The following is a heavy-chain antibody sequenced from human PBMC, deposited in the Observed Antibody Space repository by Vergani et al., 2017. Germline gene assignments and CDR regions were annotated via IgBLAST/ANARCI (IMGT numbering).Heavy chain of an antibody. CDR3: ASADYYDSSGYWYYFDY. Sequence: QVQLVQSGAEVKKPGSSVKVSCKASGGTFSSYAISWVRQAPGQGLEWMGGIIPIFGTANYAQKFQGRVTITADASTSTAYMELSSLRSEDTAVYYCASADYYDSSGYWYYFDYWGQGTLVTVSS. CDR1: GGTFSSYA. CDR2: IIPIFGTA. V-gene: IGHV1-69*01. J-gene: IGHJ4*02. D-gene: IGHD3-22*01.